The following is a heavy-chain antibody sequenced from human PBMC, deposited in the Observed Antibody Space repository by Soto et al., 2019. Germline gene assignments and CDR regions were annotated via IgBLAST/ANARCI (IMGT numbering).Heavy chain of an antibody. CDR1: AGSISSGGYS. CDR3: ARCPHGGMDV. CDR2: IYHSGST. Sequence: RSLTGAVSAGSISSGGYSCSWIRQPPGKGLEWIGYIYHSGSTYYNPSLKSRVTISVDRSKNQFSLKLSSVTAADTAVYYCARCPHGGMDVWGQGTRVTVSS. J-gene: IGHJ6*02. V-gene: IGHV4-30-2*01.